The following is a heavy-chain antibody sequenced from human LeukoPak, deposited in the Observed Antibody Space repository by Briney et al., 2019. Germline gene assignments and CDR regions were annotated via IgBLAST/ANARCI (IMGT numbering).Heavy chain of an antibody. CDR2: ISTYDGNT. J-gene: IGHJ4*02. CDR1: GYTFSSYG. CDR3: ARESNWAYYFDY. Sequence: VASVKVSCKASGYTFSSYGITWVRQAPGQGREWMGWISTYDGNTKYAENLQDRVTMTTDTSTTTAYMELRSLRSDDTAVYFCARESNWAYYFDYWGQGTLLTVSS. D-gene: IGHD1-1*01. V-gene: IGHV1-18*01.